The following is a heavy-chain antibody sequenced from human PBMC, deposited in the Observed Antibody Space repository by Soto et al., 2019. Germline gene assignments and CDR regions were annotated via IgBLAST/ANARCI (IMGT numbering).Heavy chain of an antibody. D-gene: IGHD3-3*01. V-gene: IGHV4-34*01. J-gene: IGHJ6*02. CDR3: ARGRSYYDFWSGYYQDYGMDV. Sequence: QVQLQQWGAGLLKPSETRSLTCAVYGGSFSGYYWSWIRQPPGKGLEWIGEINHSGSTNYNPSLKSRVTISVDTSKNQFSLKLSSVTAADTAVYYCARGRSYYDFWSGYYQDYGMDVWGQGTAVTVSS. CDR2: INHSGST. CDR1: GGSFSGYY.